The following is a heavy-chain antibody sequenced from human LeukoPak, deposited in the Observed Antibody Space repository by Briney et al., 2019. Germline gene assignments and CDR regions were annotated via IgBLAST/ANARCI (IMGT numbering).Heavy chain of an antibody. CDR2: INWNGGST. CDR1: GFTFDDYG. Sequence: GGSLRLSCAASGFTFDDYGKSWVRQAPGKGLEWVSGINWNGGSTGYADSVKGRFTISRDNAKNSLYLQMNSLRAEDTALYYCARTVLLRYFDWSFSRPASRANWFDPWGQGTLVTVSS. V-gene: IGHV3-20*04. D-gene: IGHD3-9*01. J-gene: IGHJ5*02. CDR3: ARTVLLRYFDWSFSRPASRANWFDP.